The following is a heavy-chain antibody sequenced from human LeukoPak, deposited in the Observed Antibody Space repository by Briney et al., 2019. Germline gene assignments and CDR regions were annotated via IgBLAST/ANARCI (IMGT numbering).Heavy chain of an antibody. CDR1: GYTFTTYG. CDR3: ARGRYCSSTSCYKVYYYYMDV. Sequence: ASVKVSCKASGYTFTTYGISWVRQAPGQGLEWMGWIRAYNGHTNYAQKLQDRVTMTTDTSTSTAYMELRSLRSDDTAVYYCARGRYCSSTSCYKVYYYYMDVWGKGTTVTVSS. V-gene: IGHV1-18*01. D-gene: IGHD2-2*02. CDR2: IRAYNGHT. J-gene: IGHJ6*03.